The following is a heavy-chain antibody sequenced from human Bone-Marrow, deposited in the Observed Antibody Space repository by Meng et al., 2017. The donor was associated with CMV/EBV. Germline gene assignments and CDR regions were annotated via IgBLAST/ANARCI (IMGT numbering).Heavy chain of an antibody. V-gene: IGHV3-30*02. CDR1: GFTFSSYG. J-gene: IGHJ6*02. CDR2: IRYDGSNK. CDR3: AKDGRSITATTPQQLNYYYYYGMDV. D-gene: IGHD1-7*01. Sequence: GESLKISCAASGFTFSSYGMHWVRQAPGKGLEWVAFIRYDGSNKYYADSVKGRFTISRDNSKNTLYLQMNSLRAEDTAVYYCAKDGRSITATTPQQLNYYYYYGMDVWGQGTTVTVSS.